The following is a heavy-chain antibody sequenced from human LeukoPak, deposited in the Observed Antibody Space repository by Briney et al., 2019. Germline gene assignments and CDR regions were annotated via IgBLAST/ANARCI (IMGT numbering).Heavy chain of an antibody. CDR2: VFSSGDST. V-gene: IGHV3-23*01. CDR3: ARVHPSSGWPFDY. J-gene: IGHJ4*02. CDR1: GFTFSNSA. D-gene: IGHD6-19*01. Sequence: GGSLRLPCAASGFTFSNSAMSWVRQAPGKGLEWVSAVFSSGDSTYYADSVRGRFTISRDNAKNSLYLQMNSLRAEDTAVYYCARVHPSSGWPFDYWGQGTLVTVSS.